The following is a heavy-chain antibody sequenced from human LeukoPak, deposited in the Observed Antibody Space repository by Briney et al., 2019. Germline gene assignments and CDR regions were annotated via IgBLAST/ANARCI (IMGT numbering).Heavy chain of an antibody. V-gene: IGHV3-7*04. CDR2: IKQDGSEK. Sequence: PGGSLRLSCTASGFTFSTYWMSWVRQAPGKGLEWVANIKQDGSEKYYVDSVKGRFTISRDNAKNSLYLQMNSLRAEDTAVYYCARALPLHYHDSSHTYYFDYWGQGTLVTVSS. D-gene: IGHD3-22*01. CDR3: ARALPLHYHDSSHTYYFDY. CDR1: GFTFSTYW. J-gene: IGHJ4*02.